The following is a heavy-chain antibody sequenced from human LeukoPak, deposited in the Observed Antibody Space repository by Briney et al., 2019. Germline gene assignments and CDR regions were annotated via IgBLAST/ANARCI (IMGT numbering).Heavy chain of an antibody. CDR1: GGTFSSYA. J-gene: IGHJ4*02. Sequence: ASVKVSCKAPGGTFSSYAISWVRQAPGQGLEWMGWISAYNGNTNYAQKLQGRVTMTTDTSTSTAYMELRSLRSDDTAVYYCARGITMIVVVPDYWGQGTLVTVSS. D-gene: IGHD3-22*01. V-gene: IGHV1-18*01. CDR3: ARGITMIVVVPDY. CDR2: ISAYNGNT.